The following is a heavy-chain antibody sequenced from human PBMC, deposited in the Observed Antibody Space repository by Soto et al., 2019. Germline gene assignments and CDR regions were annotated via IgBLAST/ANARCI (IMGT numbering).Heavy chain of an antibody. J-gene: IGHJ4*02. CDR1: GGSISSYY. Sequence: PSETLSLTCTVSGGSISSYYWSWIRQPPGKGLEWIGYIYYSGSTNYNPSLKSRVTISVDTSKNQFSLKLSSVTAADTAVYYCARGGAVTATFDYWGQGALVTVSS. CDR3: ARGGAVTATFDY. V-gene: IGHV4-59*01. D-gene: IGHD5-18*01. CDR2: IYYSGST.